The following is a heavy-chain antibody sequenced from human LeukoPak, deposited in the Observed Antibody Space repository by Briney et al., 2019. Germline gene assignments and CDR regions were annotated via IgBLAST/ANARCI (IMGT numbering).Heavy chain of an antibody. CDR3: AREYFYGSGSYYNGY. J-gene: IGHJ4*02. V-gene: IGHV3-7*04. D-gene: IGHD3-10*01. CDR1: GFTFRSYL. CDR2: IKQDGNEK. Sequence: GGSLRLSCAASGFTFRSYLMTWVRQAPGKGLEWVANIKQDGNEKYYVDSVKGRFTISRDNAKNSLYLQMNSLRAEDTAVYYCAREYFYGSGSYYNGYWGQGTLVTVSS.